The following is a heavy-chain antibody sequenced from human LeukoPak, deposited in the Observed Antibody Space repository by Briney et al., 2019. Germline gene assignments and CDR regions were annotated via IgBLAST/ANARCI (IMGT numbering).Heavy chain of an antibody. V-gene: IGHV3-72*01. CDR3: AIGPSGYYDLDY. D-gene: IGHD3-22*01. CDR1: GFTFSDHY. Sequence: GGSLRLSCAASGFTFSDHYMDWVRQAPGKRLEWVGRIRNKANSHTTEYVASVKGRFTISRDDSKKSLYLQMNSLKPEDTAVYYCAIGPSGYYDLDYWGQGILVVVSS. CDR2: IRNKANSHTT. J-gene: IGHJ4*02.